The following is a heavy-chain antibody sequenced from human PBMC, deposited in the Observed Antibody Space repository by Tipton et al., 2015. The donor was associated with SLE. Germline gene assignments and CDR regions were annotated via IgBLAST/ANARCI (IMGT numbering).Heavy chain of an antibody. CDR2: ISGSGGST. D-gene: IGHD3-16*01. V-gene: IGHV3-23*04. Sequence: QLVQSGGGVVQPGRSLRLSCAASGFTFSSYAMSWVRQAPGKGLAWVSAISGSGGSTYYADSVKGRFTISRDNSKNTLYLQMNSLRAEDTAVYYCARVLGWGPNAFDNWGQGTMVTVSS. CDR3: ARVLGWGPNAFDN. CDR1: GFTFSSYA. J-gene: IGHJ3*02.